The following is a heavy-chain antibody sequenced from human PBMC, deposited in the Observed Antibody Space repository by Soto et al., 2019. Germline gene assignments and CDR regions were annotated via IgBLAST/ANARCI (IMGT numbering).Heavy chain of an antibody. V-gene: IGHV4-59*01. CDR2: IYYSGST. Sequence: PSETLSLTCTVSGGSISSNYWSWIRQSPGKGLEWIGYIYYSGSTNYNPSLKSRVTISVDTSKNQFSLKLSSVTSADTAVYYCARLGPSGFSPYGWGQGTLVTVSS. D-gene: IGHD3-10*01. CDR1: GGSISSNY. CDR3: ARLGPSGFSPYG. J-gene: IGHJ4*02.